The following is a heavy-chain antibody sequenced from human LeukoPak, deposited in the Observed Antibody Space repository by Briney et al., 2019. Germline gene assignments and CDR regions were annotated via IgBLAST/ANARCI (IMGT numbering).Heavy chain of an antibody. CDR2: ISWNSGSI. V-gene: IGHV3-9*01. CDR1: GFTFYDYA. D-gene: IGHD3-9*01. J-gene: IGHJ4*02. Sequence: GRSLRLSCAASGFTFYDYAMHWVRHAPGKGLEWVSGISWNSGSIGYADSVKGRFTISRDNAKNSLYLQMNSLRAEDTALYYCAKATDNYDILTGHYFDYWGQGTLVTVSS. CDR3: AKATDNYDILTGHYFDY.